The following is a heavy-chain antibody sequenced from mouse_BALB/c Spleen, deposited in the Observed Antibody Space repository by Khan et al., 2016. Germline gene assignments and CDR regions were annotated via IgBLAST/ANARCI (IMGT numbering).Heavy chain of an antibody. V-gene: IGHV14-3*02. CDR1: GFNIKDTY. CDR3: ARSPYDYDVGFAY. CDR2: IDPANGNT. D-gene: IGHD2-4*01. Sequence: VQLQQSGAELVKPGASVKLSCTASGFNIKDTYMHWVKQRPEQGLEWIGRIDPANGNTKYEPKFQGKVTITADTSSNTAYLQLSSLTSEDTAVYYCARSPYDYDVGFAYWGQGTLVTVSA. J-gene: IGHJ3*01.